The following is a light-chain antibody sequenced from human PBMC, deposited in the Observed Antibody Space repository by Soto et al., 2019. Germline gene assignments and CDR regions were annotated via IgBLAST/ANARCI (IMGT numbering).Light chain of an antibody. CDR3: LQYNNAPPYT. Sequence: DIPMTQSPSSLSASVGDRVTITCRASQGISNHLAWYQRKPGKAPKLLIYAASTLQSGVPSRFSGGGSGTDFILTISSLQPEDVASYYCLQYNNAPPYTFGQGTKLEIK. CDR2: AAS. V-gene: IGKV1-27*01. J-gene: IGKJ2*01. CDR1: QGISNH.